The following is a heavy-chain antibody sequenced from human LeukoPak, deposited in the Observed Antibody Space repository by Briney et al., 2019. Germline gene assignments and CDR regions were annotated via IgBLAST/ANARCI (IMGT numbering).Heavy chain of an antibody. D-gene: IGHD6-13*01. CDR1: GSTFSNFD. CDR2: IGTAGDT. J-gene: IGHJ3*02. Sequence: PGGSLRLSCATSGSTFSNFDLHWVRQATGEGLEWVSAIGTAGDTYYPDSVKGRFTISRDNAKNSFYLQMDNLRPGDTAVYYCSRGGAPAGYAYDIWGHGTVVTVSS. V-gene: IGHV3-13*01. CDR3: SRGGAPAGYAYDI.